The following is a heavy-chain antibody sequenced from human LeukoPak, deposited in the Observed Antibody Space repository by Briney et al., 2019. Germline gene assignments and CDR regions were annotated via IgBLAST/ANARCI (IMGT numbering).Heavy chain of an antibody. CDR1: GYTFTSYD. CDR3: ARGHRGYDSSGYFGMDV. V-gene: IGHV1-8*01. CDR2: MNPNSGNT. D-gene: IGHD3-22*01. J-gene: IGHJ6*04. Sequence: GASVKVSCKASGYTFTSYDINWVRQATGQGLEWMGWMNPNSGNTGYAQKFQGRVTMTRNTSISTAYMELSSLRSEDTAVYYCARGHRGYDSSGYFGMDVWGKGTTVTVSP.